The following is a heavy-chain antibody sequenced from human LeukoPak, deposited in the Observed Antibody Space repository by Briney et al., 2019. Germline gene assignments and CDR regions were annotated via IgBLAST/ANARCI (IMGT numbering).Heavy chain of an antibody. CDR1: GGSISSYY. J-gene: IGHJ4*02. D-gene: IGHD5-18*01. Sequence: PSETLSLTCTVSGGSISSYYWGWIRQPPGKGLEWIGYIYYSGSTNYNPSLKSRVTISVDTSKNQFSLKLSSVTAADTAVYYCARHAEGSSYGSLFDYWGQGTLVTVSS. V-gene: IGHV4-59*01. CDR2: IYYSGST. CDR3: ARHAEGSSYGSLFDY.